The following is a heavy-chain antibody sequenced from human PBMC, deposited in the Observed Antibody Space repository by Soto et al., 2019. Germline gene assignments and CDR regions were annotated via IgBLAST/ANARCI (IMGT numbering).Heavy chain of an antibody. CDR2: IKSKADGGTT. J-gene: IGHJ4*02. CDR1: GFIFSNAW. Sequence: GGSLRLSCAASGFIFSNAWMSWVRQAPGKGLEWVGRIKSKADGGTTNYAAPVKGRFNISRDGSKNTLYLQMDGLKTEDTAVYYCTTGWSSKDYWGQGTLVTVSS. CDR3: TTGWSSKDY. D-gene: IGHD3-3*01. V-gene: IGHV3-15*01.